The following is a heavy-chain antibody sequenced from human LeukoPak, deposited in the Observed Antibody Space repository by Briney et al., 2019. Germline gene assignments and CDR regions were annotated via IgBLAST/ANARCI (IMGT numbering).Heavy chain of an antibody. J-gene: IGHJ4*02. CDR3: ARQTGSGLFILP. Sequence: SETLSLTCAVSGDSISSRNWWSWVRQPPGKGLEWIGEIHHSGSTNYNPSLKSRVTMSVDKSKNQFSLRLTSVTAADTAVYYCARQTGSGLFILPGGQGTLVTVSS. D-gene: IGHD3/OR15-3a*01. CDR1: GDSISSRNW. CDR2: IHHSGST. V-gene: IGHV4-4*02.